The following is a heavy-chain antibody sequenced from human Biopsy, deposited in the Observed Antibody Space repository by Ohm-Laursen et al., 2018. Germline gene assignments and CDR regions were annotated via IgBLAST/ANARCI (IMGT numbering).Heavy chain of an antibody. CDR2: IYYHGNNK. D-gene: IGHD3-3*01. Sequence: SLRLSCAASGFTFSDYGMHWVRQAPGKGLEWVAIIYYHGNNKYYAGSVKGRFTISRDNSKNTLYLQMNSLRAEDTAVYYCVRASIFGVATSGFYYYGMDVWGQGTTVTVSS. CDR3: VRASIFGVATSGFYYYGMDV. J-gene: IGHJ6*02. V-gene: IGHV3-33*01. CDR1: GFTFSDYG.